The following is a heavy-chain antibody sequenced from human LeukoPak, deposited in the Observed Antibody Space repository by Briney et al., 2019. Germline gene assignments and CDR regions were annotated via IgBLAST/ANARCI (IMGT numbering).Heavy chain of an antibody. D-gene: IGHD6-19*01. CDR3: ARHPRGLAVAGYYFDY. CDR2: INHSGST. Sequence: SESLSLTCTAYGWSFSGYYLSWIRQPPGKGLEWVGEINHSGSTKYNPSLINRGTILTDTSKNNISLKLSSVTAADTAVYYCARHPRGLAVAGYYFDYWGQGTLVTVSS. J-gene: IGHJ4*02. CDR1: GWSFSGYY. V-gene: IGHV4-34*01.